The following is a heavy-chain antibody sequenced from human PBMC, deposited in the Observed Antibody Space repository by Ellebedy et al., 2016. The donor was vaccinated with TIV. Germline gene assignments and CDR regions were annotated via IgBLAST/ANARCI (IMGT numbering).Heavy chain of an antibody. CDR2: IRWDGGST. J-gene: IGHJ4*02. CDR1: GFTFDDYI. Sequence: PGGSLRLSCAASGFTFDDYIMFWVRQAPGKGLELVSLIRWDGGSTYYADSVKGRFTISRDNSKNSLYLQMNSLRIEDTALYYCSRPYGDRPEEPPLYWGQGTLVTVSS. D-gene: IGHD4-17*01. CDR3: SRPYGDRPEEPPLY. V-gene: IGHV3-43*01.